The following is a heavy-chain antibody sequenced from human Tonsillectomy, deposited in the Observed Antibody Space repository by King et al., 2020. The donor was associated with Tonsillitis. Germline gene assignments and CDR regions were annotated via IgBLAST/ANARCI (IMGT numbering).Heavy chain of an antibody. J-gene: IGHJ5*02. D-gene: IGHD3-3*01. CDR1: GYTFTGYY. Sequence: VQLVESGAEVKKPGASVKVSCTASGYTFTGYYMHWVRQAPGQGFEWMGWINPNSGGTNYAQKFQGRVTMTRDTSISTAYMELSRLRSDDTAVYYCARDRARFLEWLFPRKAWFDPWGQGTLVTVSS. CDR2: INPNSGGT. CDR3: ARDRARFLEWLFPRKAWFDP. V-gene: IGHV1-2*02.